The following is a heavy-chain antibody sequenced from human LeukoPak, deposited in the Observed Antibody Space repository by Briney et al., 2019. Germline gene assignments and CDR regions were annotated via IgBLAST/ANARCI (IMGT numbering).Heavy chain of an antibody. CDR3: ARGRRLGYWYFDL. CDR1: GGSISSSNW. Sequence: PSETLSLTCAVSGGSISSSNWWSWVRQPPGKGLEWIGEIYHSGSTNYNPSLKSRVTISVDKSKNQFSLKLSSVTAADTAVYYCARGRRLGYWYFDLWGRGTLVTVSS. CDR2: IYHSGST. V-gene: IGHV4-4*02. J-gene: IGHJ2*01. D-gene: IGHD3-9*01.